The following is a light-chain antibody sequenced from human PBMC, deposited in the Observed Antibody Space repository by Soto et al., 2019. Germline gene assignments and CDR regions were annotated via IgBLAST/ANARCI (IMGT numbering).Light chain of an antibody. V-gene: IGLV2-18*02. J-gene: IGLJ3*02. CDR3: GSFTTSRIWV. CDR2: NVN. Sequence: QSALIQPPSVSGSPGQSVTISCTGTSSDVGSYDCVSWYQQHPGTVPKPMIYNVNTRPSGVPDRFSGSKSGNTASLTISGLQVEDEAEYFCGSFTTSRIWVFGGGTKLTVL. CDR1: SSDVGSYDC.